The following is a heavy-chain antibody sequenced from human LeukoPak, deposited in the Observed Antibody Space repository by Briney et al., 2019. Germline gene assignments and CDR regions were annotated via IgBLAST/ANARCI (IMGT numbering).Heavy chain of an antibody. CDR3: ASGRGSYSPDY. Sequence: PGGSLRLSCAASGFSFSDHEMNWVRQAPGKGLEWISYLSSSGNAYYADSVKGRFTISRDNSKNSLYLQMTSLRADDTAVYYCASGRGSYSPDYWGQGTLVTVSS. D-gene: IGHD1-26*01. CDR1: GFSFSDHE. J-gene: IGHJ4*02. CDR2: LSSSGNA. V-gene: IGHV3-48*03.